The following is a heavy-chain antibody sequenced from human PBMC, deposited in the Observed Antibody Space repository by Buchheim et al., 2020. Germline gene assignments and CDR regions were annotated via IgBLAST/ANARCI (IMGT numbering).Heavy chain of an antibody. CDR2: ISSSSSTI. CDR3: ARDIVVVPAATTGY. D-gene: IGHD2-2*01. CDR1: GFTFSSYS. Sequence: EVQLVESGGGLVQPGGSLRLSCAASGFTFSSYSMNWVRQAPGKGLEWVSYISSSSSTIYYADSVKGRFTISRDNAKNSLYMQMNSLRAEDTAVYYCARDIVVVPAATTGYWGQGTL. J-gene: IGHJ4*02. V-gene: IGHV3-48*01.